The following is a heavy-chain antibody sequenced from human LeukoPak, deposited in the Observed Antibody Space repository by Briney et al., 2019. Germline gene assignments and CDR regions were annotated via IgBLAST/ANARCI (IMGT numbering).Heavy chain of an antibody. CDR3: ARYTYGNYYFDY. Sequence: SETLSLTCTVSGGSISSYYWSWIRQPAGKGLEWTGRIYTSGSTNYNPSLKSRVTMSVDTSKNQFSLQLNSVTAADTAVYYCARYTYGNYYFDYWGQGTLVTVSA. D-gene: IGHD5-18*01. CDR1: GGSISSYY. V-gene: IGHV4-4*07. CDR2: IYTSGST. J-gene: IGHJ4*02.